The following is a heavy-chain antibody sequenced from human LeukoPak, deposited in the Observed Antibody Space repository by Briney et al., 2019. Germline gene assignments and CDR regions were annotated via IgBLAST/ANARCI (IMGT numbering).Heavy chain of an antibody. J-gene: IGHJ6*02. V-gene: IGHV4-38-2*02. CDR2: IHISGST. CDR1: GYSISSGHY. CDR3: ARDIYKYDSSGYYYYYYGMDV. D-gene: IGHD3-22*01. Sequence: PSGTLSLTCAVSGYSISSGHYWGWIREPPGRGLEWIGRIHISGSTNHNPSLKSRVTLSVDTSKNQFSLKLSSVTAADTAVYYCARDIYKYDSSGYYYYYYGMDVWGQGTTVTVSS.